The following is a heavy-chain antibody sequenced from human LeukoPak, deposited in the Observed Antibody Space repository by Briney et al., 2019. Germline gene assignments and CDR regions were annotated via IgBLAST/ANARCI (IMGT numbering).Heavy chain of an antibody. V-gene: IGHV4-59*08. CDR3: GRNRWSSYNGMDV. D-gene: IGHD1-1*01. CDR2: LYLSGST. J-gene: IGHJ6*02. Sequence: SDTLSLPCTLSGHSISRYYWICTPEPPGGGRECIGYLYLSGSTVYNLSLKTRHTISVHTPKNQLSLNLTSMTAAHTAVFYCGRNRWSSYNGMDVWGQGTTVTVSS. CDR1: GHSISRYY.